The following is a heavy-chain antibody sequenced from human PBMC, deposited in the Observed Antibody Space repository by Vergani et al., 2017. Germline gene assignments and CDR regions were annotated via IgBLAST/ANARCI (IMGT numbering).Heavy chain of an antibody. J-gene: IGHJ4*02. D-gene: IGHD2-2*01. CDR1: GGSISSHY. CDR2: IYYSGST. V-gene: IGHV4-59*11. Sequence: QVQLQESGPGLVKPSETLSLTCTVSGGSISSHYWSWIRQPPGKGLEWIGYIYYSGSTNYNPSLKSRVTISVDTSKNQFSLKLSSVTAADTAVYYCARGLGYCSSTSCYPDFDYWGQGTLVTVSS. CDR3: ARGLGYCSSTSCYPDFDY.